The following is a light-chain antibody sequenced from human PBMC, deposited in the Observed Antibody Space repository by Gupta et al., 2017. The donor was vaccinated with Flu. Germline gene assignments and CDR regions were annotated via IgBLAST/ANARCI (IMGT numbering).Light chain of an antibody. CDR2: EVS. V-gene: IGLV2-14*01. J-gene: IGLJ2*01. CDR1: SSDVGGYDY. CDR3: SSYASTNTVVV. Sequence: QSALTQPASVSGSPGPSIAISCTGTSSDVGGYDYVSWYQQHPGKAPKLILFEVSRRPGGISDRFSGSKSGNTASLTITGLRAEDEAFYYCSSYASTNTVVVFGGGTKLTVL.